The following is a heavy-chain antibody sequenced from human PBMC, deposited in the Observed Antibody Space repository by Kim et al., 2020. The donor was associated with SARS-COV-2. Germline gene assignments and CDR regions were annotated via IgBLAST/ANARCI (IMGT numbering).Heavy chain of an antibody. Sequence: ASVKVSCKASGYTFTSYGISWVRQAPGQGLEWMGWISAYNGNTNYVQKLQGRVTMTTDTSTSTAYMELRSLRSDDTAVYYCARDREYSSSWYVLSEYPEAPNWFDPWGQGTLVTVSS. CDR3: ARDREYSSSWYVLSEYPEAPNWFDP. D-gene: IGHD6-13*01. CDR1: GYTFTSYG. CDR2: ISAYNGNT. J-gene: IGHJ5*02. V-gene: IGHV1-18*01.